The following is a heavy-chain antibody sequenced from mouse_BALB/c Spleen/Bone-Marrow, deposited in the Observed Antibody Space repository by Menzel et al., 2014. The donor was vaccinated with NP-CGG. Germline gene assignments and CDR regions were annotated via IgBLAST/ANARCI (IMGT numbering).Heavy chain of an antibody. D-gene: IGHD1-1*01. CDR2: IWAGGST. Sequence: KLVESGPGLVAPSQSLSITCTVSGFSLTSYGVHWVRRPPGKVLEWLGVIWAGGSTNYNSALMSRLSISKDNSKSQVFLKMNSLQTDDTAMYYCARGSYYEGAMDYWGQGTSVTVSS. J-gene: IGHJ4*01. CDR3: ARGSYYEGAMDY. V-gene: IGHV2-9*02. CDR1: GFSLTSYG.